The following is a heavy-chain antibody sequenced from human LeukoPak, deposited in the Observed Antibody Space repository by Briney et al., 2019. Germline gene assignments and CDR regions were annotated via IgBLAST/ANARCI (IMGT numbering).Heavy chain of an antibody. CDR1: GGSISSYY. J-gene: IGHJ6*02. Sequence: PSETLSLTCTVSGGSISSYYWSWIRQPPGKGLEWIGYIYYSGSTNYNPSLKSRVTISVDTSKNQFSLKLSSVTAADTAVYYCARDGGVVGATRDYYYGMDVWGQGTTVTVSS. V-gene: IGHV4-59*01. CDR2: IYYSGST. CDR3: ARDGGVVGATRDYYYGMDV. D-gene: IGHD1-26*01.